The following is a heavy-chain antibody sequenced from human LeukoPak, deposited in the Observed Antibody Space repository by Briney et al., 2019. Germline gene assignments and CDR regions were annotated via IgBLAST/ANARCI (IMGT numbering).Heavy chain of an antibody. CDR2: ISWNSGSI. D-gene: IGHD4-17*01. CDR1: GFTFDDYA. CDR3: AKDLEDCGDYYFDY. Sequence: GGSLRLSCAASGFTFDDYAMHWVRQAPGKGLEWVSGISWNSGSIGYADSVKGRFTISRDNAKNSLYLQMNNLRAEDMALYYCAKDLEDCGDYYFDYWGQGTLVTVSS. J-gene: IGHJ4*02. V-gene: IGHV3-9*03.